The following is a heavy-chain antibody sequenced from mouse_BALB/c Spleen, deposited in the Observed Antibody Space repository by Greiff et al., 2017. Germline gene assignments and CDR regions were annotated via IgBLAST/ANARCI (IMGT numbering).Heavy chain of an antibody. Sequence: EVQLQQSGAELVRSGASVKLSCTASGFNIKDYYMHWVKQRPEQGLEWIGWIDPENGDTEYAPKFQGKATMTADTSSNTAYLQLSSLTSEDTAVYYCNARGLRTWFAYWGQGTLVTVSA. J-gene: IGHJ3*01. CDR2: IDPENGDT. D-gene: IGHD2-4*01. CDR3: NARGLRTWFAY. V-gene: IGHV14-4*02. CDR1: GFNIKDYY.